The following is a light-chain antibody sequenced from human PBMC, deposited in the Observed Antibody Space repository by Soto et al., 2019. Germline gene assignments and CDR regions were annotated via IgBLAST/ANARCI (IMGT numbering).Light chain of an antibody. Sequence: SYELTQPLSVSVALGQTATITCGGNNIGSKTVPWYQQKPGQAPVLVIYRDSNRPSGIPERFSGSNSGNTATLTISRAQAGDEADYYCQMWDSSTVVFGGGTKLTVL. V-gene: IGLV3-9*01. J-gene: IGLJ2*01. CDR2: RDS. CDR3: QMWDSSTVV. CDR1: NIGSKT.